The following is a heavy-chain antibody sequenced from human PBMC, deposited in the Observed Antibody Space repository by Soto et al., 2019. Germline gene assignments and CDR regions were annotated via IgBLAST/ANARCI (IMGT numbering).Heavy chain of an antibody. Sequence: QITLKESGPTLVKPTQTLTLTCTFSGFSLSTSGVGVGWIRQPPGKALEWLALIYWDDDKRYSPSLKSRLTITKDTAKNQVALTMTNMDLVDTATYYCANESRGGYSYGYYFDYWGQGTLVPVSS. D-gene: IGHD5-18*01. CDR3: ANESRGGYSYGYYFDY. CDR1: GFSLSTSGVG. V-gene: IGHV2-5*02. J-gene: IGHJ4*02. CDR2: IYWDDDK.